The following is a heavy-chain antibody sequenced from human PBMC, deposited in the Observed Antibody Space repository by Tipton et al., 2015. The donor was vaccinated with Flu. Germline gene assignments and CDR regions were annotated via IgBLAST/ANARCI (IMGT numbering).Heavy chain of an antibody. V-gene: IGHV3-23*01. CDR1: GFPFSSYA. D-gene: IGHD1-26*01. CDR3: AKDGSGSSRSYWYFDL. Sequence: GSLRLSCAASGFPFSSYAMSWVRQAPGKGLEWVSAISGSGGSTYYADSVKGRFTISRDNSKNTLYLQMNSLRAEDTAVYYCAKDGSGSSRSYWYFDLWGRGTLVTVSS. CDR2: ISGSGGST. J-gene: IGHJ2*01.